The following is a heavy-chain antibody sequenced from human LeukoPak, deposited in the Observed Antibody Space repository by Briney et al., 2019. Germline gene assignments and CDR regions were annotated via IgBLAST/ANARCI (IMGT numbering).Heavy chain of an antibody. V-gene: IGHV3-30*18. J-gene: IGHJ4*02. CDR2: ISYDGSNK. CDR1: GFTFSSYG. CDR3: AKAPVTTCRGAFCYPFDY. D-gene: IGHD2-15*01. Sequence: GGSLRLSCAASGFTFSSYGMHWVRQAPGKGLEWVAVISYDGSNKYYADSVKGRFTISRDSSKNTLFLQMNRLRPEDAAVYYCAKAPVTTCRGAFCYPFDYWGLGTLVTVSS.